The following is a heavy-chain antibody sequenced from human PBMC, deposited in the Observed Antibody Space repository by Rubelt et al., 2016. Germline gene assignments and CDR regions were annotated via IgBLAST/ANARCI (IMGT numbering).Heavy chain of an antibody. CDR2: ISSSSSYI. V-gene: IGHV3-21*04. D-gene: IGHD2-21*02. J-gene: IGHJ3*02. CDR1: GFTFSSYS. Sequence: EVQLVESGGGLVKPGGSLRLSCAASGFTFSSYSMNWVRQAPGKGLEWVSSISSSSSYIYYADSVKGRFTISRDNAKNSLYLQMNSLRAEDTALYYCAKDTIRTDPHTAYCGGDCPVGAFDIWGQGTMVTVSS. CDR3: AKDTIRTDPHTAYCGGDCPVGAFDI.